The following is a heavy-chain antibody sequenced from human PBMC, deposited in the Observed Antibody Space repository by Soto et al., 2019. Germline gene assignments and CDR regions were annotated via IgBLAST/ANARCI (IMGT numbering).Heavy chain of an antibody. Sequence: GESLKISCKGSGYSFTSYWISWVRQMPGKGLEWMGRIDPSDSYTNYSPSFQGHVTISADKSISTAYLQWSSLKASDTAMYYCAGDLVGAIPYYYYYGMDVWGQGTRVTVSS. CDR1: GYSFTSYW. D-gene: IGHD1-26*01. CDR2: IDPSDSYT. J-gene: IGHJ6*02. CDR3: AGDLVGAIPYYYYYGMDV. V-gene: IGHV5-10-1*01.